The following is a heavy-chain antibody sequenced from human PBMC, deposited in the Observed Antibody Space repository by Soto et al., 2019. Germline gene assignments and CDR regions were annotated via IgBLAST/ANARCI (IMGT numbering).Heavy chain of an antibody. CDR3: ARSRGPDY. CDR1: GFTFSDYW. CDR2: INKDGSEK. Sequence: GGSLTLSCAAPGFTFSDYWMTCVRQAPGKGLEGVANINKDGSEKYYVDSVRGRFTLSRDNAKNSLFLQMNSLRAEDTAVYYCARSRGPDYLGQGTLVTVSS. J-gene: IGHJ4*02. V-gene: IGHV3-7*01.